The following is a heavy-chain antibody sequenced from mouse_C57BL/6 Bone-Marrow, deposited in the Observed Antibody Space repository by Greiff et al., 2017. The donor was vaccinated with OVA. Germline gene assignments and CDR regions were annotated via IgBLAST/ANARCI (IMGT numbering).Heavy chain of an antibody. Sequence: EVQLVESGGGLVQPKGSLKLSCAASGFSFNTYAMNWFRQAPGKGLEWVARIRSTSNNYATYYADSVKDRFTISRDDTESMLYLQMNNLKTEVTAMYYCVRLYDGSSHEAMDYWGQGTSVTVSS. J-gene: IGHJ4*01. V-gene: IGHV10-1*01. CDR2: IRSTSNNYAT. CDR3: VRLYDGSSHEAMDY. CDR1: GFSFNTYA. D-gene: IGHD1-1*01.